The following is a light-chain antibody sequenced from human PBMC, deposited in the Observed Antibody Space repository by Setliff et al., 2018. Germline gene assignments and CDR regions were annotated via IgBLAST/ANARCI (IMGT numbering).Light chain of an antibody. V-gene: IGLV2-11*01. J-gene: IGLJ1*01. CDR3: CSYAGSYTSLYV. CDR2: DVS. Sequence: ALTQPRSVSGSPGQSVTISCTGTSSDVGGYNYVSWYQQHPGKAPKLMIYDVSKRPSGAPDRFSGSKSGNTASLTISGLQAEDEADYYCCSYAGSYTSLYVFGTGTKV. CDR1: SSDVGGYNY.